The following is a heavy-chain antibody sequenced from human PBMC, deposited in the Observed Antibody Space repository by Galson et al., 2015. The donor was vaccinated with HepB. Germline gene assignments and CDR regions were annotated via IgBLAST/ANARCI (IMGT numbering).Heavy chain of an antibody. CDR1: GGTFSSYA. V-gene: IGHV1-69*13. CDR2: IIPIFGTA. D-gene: IGHD3-22*01. Sequence: SVKVSCKASGGTFSSYAISWVRQAPGQGLEWMGGIIPIFGTANYAQKFQGRVTITADESTSTAYMELSSLRSEDTVVYYCARDHYYDSSGGLYYYYGMDVWGHGTTVTVSS. J-gene: IGHJ6*02. CDR3: ARDHYYDSSGGLYYYYGMDV.